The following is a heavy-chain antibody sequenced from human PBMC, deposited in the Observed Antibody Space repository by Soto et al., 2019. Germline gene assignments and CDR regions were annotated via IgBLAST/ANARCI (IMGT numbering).Heavy chain of an antibody. CDR1: GYTFTGYY. V-gene: IGHV1-69*01. CDR2: INPIFGTA. J-gene: IGHJ4*02. D-gene: IGHD3-22*01. Sequence: QVQLVQSGAEVKKPGASVKVSCKASGYTFTGYYMHWVRQAPGQGLEWMGWINPIFGTANHAQKSQGRVTIIADESTSTVYMELSSLRSDDTAIYYCARGWGYDSTDYYYAYWGQGTLVIVSS. CDR3: ARGWGYDSTDYYYAY.